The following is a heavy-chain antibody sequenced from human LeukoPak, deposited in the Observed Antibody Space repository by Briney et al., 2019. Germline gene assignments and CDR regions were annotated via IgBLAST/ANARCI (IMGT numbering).Heavy chain of an antibody. CDR1: GGSISSSSYY. V-gene: IGHV4-39*07. Sequence: ESSETLSLTCTVSGGSISSSSYYWGWIRQPPGKGLEWIGSIYYSGSTYYNPSLKSRVTISVDTFKNQFSLKLSSVTAADTAVYYCARPAGWFGEPHGNYFDYWGQGTLVTVSS. J-gene: IGHJ4*02. CDR3: ARPAGWFGEPHGNYFDY. D-gene: IGHD3-10*01. CDR2: IYYSGST.